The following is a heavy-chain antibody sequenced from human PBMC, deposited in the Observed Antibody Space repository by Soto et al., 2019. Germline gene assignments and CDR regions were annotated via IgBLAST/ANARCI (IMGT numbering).Heavy chain of an antibody. J-gene: IGHJ6*02. D-gene: IGHD6-6*01. Sequence: EASVKVSCKASGGTFSSYAISWVRQAPGQGLEWMGGIIPIFGTANYAQKFQGRVTITADESTSTAYMELSSLRSEDTAVYYCAYSSSAEGFLYYYYGMDVWGQGTTVTVSS. CDR3: AYSSSAEGFLYYYYGMDV. CDR2: IIPIFGTA. V-gene: IGHV1-69*13. CDR1: GGTFSSYA.